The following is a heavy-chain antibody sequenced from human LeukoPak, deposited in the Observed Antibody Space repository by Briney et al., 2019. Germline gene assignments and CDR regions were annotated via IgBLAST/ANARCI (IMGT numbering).Heavy chain of an antibody. V-gene: IGHV4-59*12. CDR2: IYYSGST. CDR3: ARDRGDHHEY. Sequence: SETLSLTCTVSGGSISSYYWSWIRQPPGKGLEWIGYIYYSGSTNYNPSLKSRVTISVDTSKNQFSLKLSSVTAADTAVYYCARDRGDHHEYWGQGTLVTVSS. CDR1: GGSISSYY. J-gene: IGHJ4*02. D-gene: IGHD2-21*02.